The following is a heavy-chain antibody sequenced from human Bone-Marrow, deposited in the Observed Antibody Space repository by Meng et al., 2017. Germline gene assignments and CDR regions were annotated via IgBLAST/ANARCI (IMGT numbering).Heavy chain of an antibody. D-gene: IGHD2-2*01. CDR2: IYYSGST. CDR3: ARVLPAARGLHYYYYGMDV. Sequence: SETLSLTCTVSGYSISSGYYWGWIRQPPGKGLEWIGSIYYSGSTYYNPSLKSRVTISVDTSKNQFSLKLSSVTAADTAVYYCARVLPAARGLHYYYYGMDVWGQGTTVTVSS. V-gene: IGHV4-38-2*02. J-gene: IGHJ6*02. CDR1: GYSISSGYY.